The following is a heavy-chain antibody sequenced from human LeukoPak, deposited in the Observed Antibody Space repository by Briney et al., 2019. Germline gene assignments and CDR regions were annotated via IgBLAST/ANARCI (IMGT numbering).Heavy chain of an antibody. CDR2: IYYSGST. CDR1: GYSISSGYY. V-gene: IGHV4-61*01. D-gene: IGHD2-15*01. Sequence: PSETLSLTCTVSGYSISSGYYWGWIRQPPGKGLEWIGYIYYSGSTNYNPSLKSRVTISVDTSKNQFSLKLSSVTAADTAVYYCARETGYCSGGSCYTTLDYWGQGTLVTVSS. CDR3: ARETGYCSGGSCYTTLDY. J-gene: IGHJ4*02.